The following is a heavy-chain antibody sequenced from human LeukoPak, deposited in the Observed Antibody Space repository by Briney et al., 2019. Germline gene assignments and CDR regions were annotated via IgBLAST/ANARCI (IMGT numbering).Heavy chain of an antibody. Sequence: KTSETLSLTCTVSGGSISSYYWSWIRQPAGKGLEWIGRIYTSGSNNYNPSLKSRVTMSVDTSKNQFSLKLTSVTAADTAVYYCARGVPGSYTPRGYFDYWGQGTLVTVSS. V-gene: IGHV4-4*07. CDR1: GGSISSYY. CDR2: IYTSGSN. D-gene: IGHD1-26*01. J-gene: IGHJ4*02. CDR3: ARGVPGSYTPRGYFDY.